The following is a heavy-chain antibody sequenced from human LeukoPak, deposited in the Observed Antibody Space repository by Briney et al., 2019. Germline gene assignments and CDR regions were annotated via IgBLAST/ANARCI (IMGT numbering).Heavy chain of an antibody. J-gene: IGHJ4*02. CDR1: GFTFSSYS. CDR2: ISSSSSTI. Sequence: GGSLRLSCAASGFTFSSYSMNWVRQAPGKGLEWVSYISSSSSTIYYADSVKCRFTISRDNDKNSLYLPVNSLRAEDTAVYYCARADSSGYYHPINWGQGTLVTVSS. V-gene: IGHV3-48*01. CDR3: ARADSSGYYHPIN. D-gene: IGHD3-22*01.